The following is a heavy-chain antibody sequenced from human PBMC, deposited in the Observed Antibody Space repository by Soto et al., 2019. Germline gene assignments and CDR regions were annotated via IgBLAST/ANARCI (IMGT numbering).Heavy chain of an antibody. J-gene: IGHJ6*03. V-gene: IGHV4-59*01. Sequence: PSETLSLTCTVSGGSISSYYWSWIRQPPGKGLEWIGYIYYSGSTNYNPSLKSRVTISVDTSKNQFSLKLSSVTAADTAVYYCARVGYDFWSGYSPTRRAYYYYYYMDVWGKGTTVTVSS. D-gene: IGHD3-3*01. CDR3: ARVGYDFWSGYSPTRRAYYYYYYMDV. CDR1: GGSISSYY. CDR2: IYYSGST.